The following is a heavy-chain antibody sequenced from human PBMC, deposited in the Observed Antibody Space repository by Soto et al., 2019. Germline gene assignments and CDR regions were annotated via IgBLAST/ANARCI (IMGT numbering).Heavy chain of an antibody. V-gene: IGHV4-61*01. CDR1: GGFVNSDTHS. CDR2: IYSGGST. CDR3: ARFVRSCSATTCSTRADV. J-gene: IGHJ6*02. D-gene: IGHD2-2*01. Sequence: SETLSLTCTVSGGFVNSDTHSWSWIRQTPGKRLEWIGFIYSGGSTKNPSLRSRVTMSVDTSKNQFSLKLRSVIVADTAVYHCARFVRSCSATTCSTRADVWGQGITVTSP.